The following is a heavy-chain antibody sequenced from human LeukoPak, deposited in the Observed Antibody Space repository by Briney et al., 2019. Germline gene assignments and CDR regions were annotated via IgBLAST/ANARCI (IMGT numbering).Heavy chain of an antibody. V-gene: IGHV4-59*01. J-gene: IGHJ5*02. CDR2: IYYSGST. Sequence: SETLSLTCTVSGGSISSYYWSWIRQPPGKGLEWIGYIYYSGSTNYNPSLKSRVTISVDTSKNQFSLELSSVTAADTAVYYCARGIVVVPAAIRKDDWFDPWGQGTLVTVSS. CDR3: ARGIVVVPAAIRKDDWFDP. D-gene: IGHD2-2*02. CDR1: GGSISSYY.